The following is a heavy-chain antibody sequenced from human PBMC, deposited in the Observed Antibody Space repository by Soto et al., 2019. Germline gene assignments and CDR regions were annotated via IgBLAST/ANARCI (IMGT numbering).Heavy chain of an antibody. CDR3: ARWVAPLSDAFDI. Sequence: GSLRLSCAASGSTFSSYWMHWVRQAPGKGLVWVSRINSDGSSTSYADSVKGRFTISRDNAKDTLYLQMNSLRAEDTAVYYCARWVAPLSDAFDIWGQGTMVTVSS. V-gene: IGHV3-74*01. CDR2: INSDGSST. D-gene: IGHD2-15*01. J-gene: IGHJ3*02. CDR1: GSTFSSYW.